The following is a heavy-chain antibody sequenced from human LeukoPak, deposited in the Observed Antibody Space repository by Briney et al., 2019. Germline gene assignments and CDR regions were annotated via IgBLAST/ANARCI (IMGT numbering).Heavy chain of an antibody. D-gene: IGHD6-13*01. Sequence: VKVSREASGYTFTSCGISWVRQAPGQGLEWMGRIIPILGIANYAQKFQGRVTITADKSTSTAYMELSSLRSEDTAVYYCARDRPGIAAAGLYWGQGTLVTVSS. CDR2: IIPILGIA. CDR3: ARDRPGIAAAGLY. CDR1: GYTFTSCG. V-gene: IGHV1-69*10. J-gene: IGHJ4*02.